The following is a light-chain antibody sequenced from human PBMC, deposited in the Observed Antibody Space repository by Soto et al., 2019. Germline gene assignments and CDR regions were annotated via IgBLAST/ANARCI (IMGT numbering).Light chain of an antibody. V-gene: IGLV2-14*01. CDR1: ISDFIVYNY. Sequence: QSALTQPASVSGSPGQSITISCSGTISDFIVYNYVSWYQQHPGKAPKLMLYGVNKRPSGVCNRFSGSKSGDTASLTISGLQAEDEADYYCSSHTLSSALQVFGTGTKLTVL. J-gene: IGLJ1*01. CDR2: GVN. CDR3: SSHTLSSALQV.